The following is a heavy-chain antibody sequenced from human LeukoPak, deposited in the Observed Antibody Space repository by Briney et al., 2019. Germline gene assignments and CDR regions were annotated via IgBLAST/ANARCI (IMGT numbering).Heavy chain of an antibody. CDR2: IVSIFGTA. V-gene: IGHV1-69*01. J-gene: IGHJ3*02. D-gene: IGHD2-2*02. Sequence: PVKVCCSAAGGPFSSYAISWVREAPGQGLEWKGGIVSIFGTANYAQKVQGRVTITADESTSTAYMELSSLRPEDTAVYYCARTDCSSTSCYKSGQVAFDIWGQGTTVTVSS. CDR1: GGPFSSYA. CDR3: ARTDCSSTSCYKSGQVAFDI.